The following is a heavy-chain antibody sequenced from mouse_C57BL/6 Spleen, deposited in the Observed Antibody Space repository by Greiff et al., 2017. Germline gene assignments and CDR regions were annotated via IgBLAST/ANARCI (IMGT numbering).Heavy chain of an antibody. J-gene: IGHJ1*03. CDR2: IDPANGNT. CDR1: GFNIKNTY. Sequence: EVKLVESVAELVRPGASVKLSCTASGFNIKNTYMHWVKQRPEQGLEWIGRIDPANGNTKYAPKFQGKATITADTSSNTAYLQLSSLTSEDTAIYYCATVYGSSYVLYFDVWGTGTTVTVSS. V-gene: IGHV14-3*01. CDR3: ATVYGSSYVLYFDV. D-gene: IGHD1-1*01.